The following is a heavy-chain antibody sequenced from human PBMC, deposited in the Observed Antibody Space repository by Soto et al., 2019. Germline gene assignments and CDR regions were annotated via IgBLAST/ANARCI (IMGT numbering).Heavy chain of an antibody. J-gene: IGHJ4*02. D-gene: IGHD3-10*01. CDR1: GGSFSGYY. Sequence: SETLSLTCAVYGGSFSGYYWSWIRQPPGKGLEWIGEINHSGSTNYNPSLKSRVTISVDTSKNQFSLKLSSVTAADTAVYYCASLSITMVRGVPSYYFDYWGQGTLVTVSS. CDR2: INHSGST. CDR3: ASLSITMVRGVPSYYFDY. V-gene: IGHV4-34*01.